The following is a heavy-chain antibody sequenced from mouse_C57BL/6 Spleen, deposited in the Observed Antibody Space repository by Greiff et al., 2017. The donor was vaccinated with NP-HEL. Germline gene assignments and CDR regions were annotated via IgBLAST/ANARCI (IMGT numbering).Heavy chain of an antibody. J-gene: IGHJ4*01. CDR2: IYPRSGNT. D-gene: IGHD3-1*01. V-gene: IGHV1-81*01. CDR3: ARGSAGDYAMDY. CDR1: GYTFTSYG. Sequence: VQLVESGAELARPGASVKLSCKASGYTFTSYGISWVKQRTGQGLEWIGEIYPRSGNTYYNEKFKGKATLTADKSSSTAYMELRSLTSEDSAVYFCARGSAGDYAMDYWGQGTSVTVSS.